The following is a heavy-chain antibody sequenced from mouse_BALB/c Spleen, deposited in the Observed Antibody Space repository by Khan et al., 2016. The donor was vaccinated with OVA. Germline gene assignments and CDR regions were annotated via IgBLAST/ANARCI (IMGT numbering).Heavy chain of an antibody. D-gene: IGHD1-2*01. CDR1: GYTFTDYY. CDR2: ISPGSGDT. V-gene: IGHV1-77*01. Sequence: VQLQESGAELARPGASVKLSCKASGYTFTDYYINWAKQRTGQGLEWIGEISPGSGDTYYNEKFKGKATLTADKSSSTVYMQLSSLTAEASAVYFCARRNYFGYTFAYWGQGTLVTVSA. CDR3: ARRNYFGYTFAY. J-gene: IGHJ3*01.